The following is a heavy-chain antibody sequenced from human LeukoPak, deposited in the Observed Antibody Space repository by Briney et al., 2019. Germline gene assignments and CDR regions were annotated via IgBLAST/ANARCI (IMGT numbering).Heavy chain of an antibody. V-gene: IGHV1-18*01. CDR3: AIRGYSGYGQYYYYYYYMDV. Sequence: ASVKVSCKASGYTFTSYGIGWVRQAPGQGLEWMGWISAYNGNTNYAQKLQGRVTMTTDTSTSTAYMELSSLRSEDTAVYYCAIRGYSGYGQYYYYYYYMDVWGKGTTVTVSS. J-gene: IGHJ6*03. CDR1: GYTFTSYG. D-gene: IGHD5-12*01. CDR2: ISAYNGNT.